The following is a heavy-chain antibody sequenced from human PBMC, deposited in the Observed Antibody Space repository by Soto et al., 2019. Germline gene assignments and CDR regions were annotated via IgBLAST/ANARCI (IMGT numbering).Heavy chain of an antibody. CDR2: ISAYNGNT. Sequence: RASVKVSCKASGYTFTIYGISWVLQAPGQGLEWMGWISAYNGNTNYAQKLQGRVTMTTDTSTSTAYMELRSLRSDDTAVYYCARDWGHYDILTGYYREFDYWGQGTLVTVSS. D-gene: IGHD3-9*01. CDR1: GYTFTIYG. V-gene: IGHV1-18*01. CDR3: ARDWGHYDILTGYYREFDY. J-gene: IGHJ4*02.